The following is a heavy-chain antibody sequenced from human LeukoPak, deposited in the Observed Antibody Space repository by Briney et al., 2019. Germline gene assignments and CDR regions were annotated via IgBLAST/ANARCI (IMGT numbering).Heavy chain of an antibody. D-gene: IGHD3-10*01. V-gene: IGHV3-23*01. Sequence: PGGSLRLSCAASGFTFSSYAMNWVRQAPGRGLEWVAGISGSGGSTYYEKSVKGRVPISRDYSENTLFLQIRSLSAEDTAVYYCVKDRSGGSGTLFPTFEYWGPGSLVTVSS. J-gene: IGHJ4*02. CDR2: ISGSGGST. CDR1: GFTFSSYA. CDR3: VKDRSGGSGTLFPTFEY.